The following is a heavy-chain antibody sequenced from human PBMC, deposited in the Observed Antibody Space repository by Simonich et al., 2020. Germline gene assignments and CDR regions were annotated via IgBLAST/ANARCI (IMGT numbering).Heavy chain of an antibody. CDR3: ARVGYSNYYYYGMDV. Sequence: QVQLQESGPGLVKPSETLSLTCAVSGYSISSGYYWGWIRQPPGKGLEWIGSIYHRGSNYYNPSIKSRGTISVDTSKNQFSLKRSSVTAADTAVYYCARVGYSNYYYYGMDVWGQGTTVTVSS. CDR2: IYHRGSN. J-gene: IGHJ6*02. D-gene: IGHD6-13*01. CDR1: GYSISSGYY. V-gene: IGHV4-38-2*01.